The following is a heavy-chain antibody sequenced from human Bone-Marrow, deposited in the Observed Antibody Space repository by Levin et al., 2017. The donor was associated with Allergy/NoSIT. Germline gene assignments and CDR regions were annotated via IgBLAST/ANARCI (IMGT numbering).Heavy chain of an antibody. CDR3: ARDGYSGYDWATWFDP. CDR1: GFTFSSYA. J-gene: IGHJ5*02. CDR2: ISYDGSTK. V-gene: IGHV3-30-3*01. D-gene: IGHD5-12*01. Sequence: GGSLRLSCAASGFTFSSYAMHWVRQAPGKGLEWVAFISYDGSTKYYADSVKGRFTISRDNSKNTLYLQMNSLRAEDTAVYYCARDGYSGYDWATWFDPWGQGTLVTVSS.